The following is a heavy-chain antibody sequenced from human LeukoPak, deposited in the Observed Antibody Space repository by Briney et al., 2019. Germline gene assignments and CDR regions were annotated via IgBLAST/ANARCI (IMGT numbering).Heavy chain of an antibody. CDR3: AKDNYDYGDYDGGDY. J-gene: IGHJ4*02. D-gene: IGHD4-17*01. V-gene: IGHV3-30*02. CDR2: IRYDGSNK. Sequence: GGSLRLSCAASGFTFSTYGMHWVCQAPGKGLEWVAFIRYDGSNKYYADSVKGRFTISRDNSKNTLYLQMNSLRAEDTAVYYCAKDNYDYGDYDGGDYWGQGTLVTVSS. CDR1: GFTFSTYG.